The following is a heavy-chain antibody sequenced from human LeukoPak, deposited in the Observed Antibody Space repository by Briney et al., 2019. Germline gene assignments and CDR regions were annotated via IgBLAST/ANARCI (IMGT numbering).Heavy chain of an antibody. CDR3: ARGPGGMGDY. D-gene: IGHD2-15*01. CDR2: IYTSGST. V-gene: IGHV4-61*02. J-gene: IGHJ4*02. CDR1: GGSLSSGSYY. Sequence: SETLSLTCTVSGGSLSSGSYYWSWIRQPAGKGLEWIGRIYTSGSTNYNPSLKSRVTISVDTSKNQFSLKLSSVTAADTAVYYCARGPGGMGDYWGQGTLVTVSS.